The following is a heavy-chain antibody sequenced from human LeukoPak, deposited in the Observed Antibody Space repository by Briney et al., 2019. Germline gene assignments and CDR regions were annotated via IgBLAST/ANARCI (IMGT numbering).Heavy chain of an antibody. V-gene: IGHV3-21*01. Sequence: GGSLRLSCAASGLTFSSYTMNWVRQAPGKGLEWVSSITTSSSYIYYADSVKGRFTISRDNAKNSLYLQMNSLRAEDTAVYYCASSSWYDSPGVVWGKGTTVTVSS. CDR1: GLTFSSYT. J-gene: IGHJ6*04. D-gene: IGHD6-13*01. CDR2: ITTSSSYI. CDR3: ASSSWYDSPGVV.